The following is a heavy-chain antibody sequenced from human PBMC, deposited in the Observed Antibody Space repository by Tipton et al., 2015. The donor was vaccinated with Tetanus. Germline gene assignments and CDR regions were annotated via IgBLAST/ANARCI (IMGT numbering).Heavy chain of an antibody. J-gene: IGHJ5*02. Sequence: TLSLTCSIFGGSVSSGSYYWAWIRQPPGKGLEYIGYILYGGGTHYNPSLKSRVTVSADPSQNQFSLNLTSVTAADTAIYYCASPIKQWLVPLDLWGHGILVTVSS. CDR1: GGSVSSGSYY. D-gene: IGHD6-19*01. CDR3: ASPIKQWLVPLDL. CDR2: ILYGGGT. V-gene: IGHV4-61*01.